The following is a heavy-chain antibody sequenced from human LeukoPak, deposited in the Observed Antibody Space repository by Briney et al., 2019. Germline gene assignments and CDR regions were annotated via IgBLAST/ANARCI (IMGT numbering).Heavy chain of an antibody. CDR2: IWYDGSNK. D-gene: IGHD3-22*01. J-gene: IGHJ6*02. CDR3: ARDSYYYDSSGYYSYYYYGMDV. V-gene: IGHV3-33*01. CDR1: GFTFSSYG. Sequence: GGSLRLSCAASGFTFSSYGMHWVRQAPGKGLEWVAVIWYDGSNKYYADCVKGRFTISRDNSKNTLYLQMNSLRAEDTAVYYCARDSYYYDSSGYYSYYYYGMDVWGQGTTVTVSS.